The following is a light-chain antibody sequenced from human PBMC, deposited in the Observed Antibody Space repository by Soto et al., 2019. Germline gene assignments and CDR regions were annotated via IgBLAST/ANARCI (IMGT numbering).Light chain of an antibody. Sequence: QSVLTQPPSVSGAPGQRVTISCTGSSSNIGTGYDVHWYQQLPGTAPKLIIYGNSNRPSGVPDRFSGSKSGTSASLAITGLQAEDEADYYCQSYDSNLSVVFGGGTKLTVL. CDR2: GNS. CDR1: SSNIGTGYD. CDR3: QSYDSNLSVV. J-gene: IGLJ2*01. V-gene: IGLV1-40*01.